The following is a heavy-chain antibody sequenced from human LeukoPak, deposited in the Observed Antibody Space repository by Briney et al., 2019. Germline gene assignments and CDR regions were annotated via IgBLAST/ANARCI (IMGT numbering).Heavy chain of an antibody. CDR2: INPKSGDT. CDR1: GYPFTDYY. D-gene: IGHD3-10*02. Sequence: GASVKVSCKASGYPFTDYYLHWVRQAPGQGLEWMGLINPKSGDTNYEQKFQGRVTMTSDTSISTAYMELSRLRSDDTAVYYCARGLWQQGVFGYWGQGTLVTVSS. CDR3: ARGLWQQGVFGY. J-gene: IGHJ4*02. V-gene: IGHV1-2*06.